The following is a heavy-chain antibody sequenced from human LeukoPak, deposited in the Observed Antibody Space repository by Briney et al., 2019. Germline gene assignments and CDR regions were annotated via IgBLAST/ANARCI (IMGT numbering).Heavy chain of an antibody. D-gene: IGHD4-23*01. CDR1: GFTFSSYG. CDR3: ARGAHFDYGGNSIDY. V-gene: IGHV3-33*01. CDR2: IWYDGSNK. J-gene: IGHJ4*02. Sequence: GGSLRLSCAASGFTFSSYGMHWVRQAPGKGLEWVAVIWYDGSNKYYAGSVKGRFTISRDNSKNTLYLQMNSLRAEDTAVYYCARGAHFDYGGNSIDYWGQGTLVTVSS.